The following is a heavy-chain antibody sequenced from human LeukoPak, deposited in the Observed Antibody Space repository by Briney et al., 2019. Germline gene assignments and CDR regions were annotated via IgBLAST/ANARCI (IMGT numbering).Heavy chain of an antibody. V-gene: IGHV4-39*01. Sequence: PSETLSLTCTVSGGSINSSSYYWGWIRQPPGKGLEWIGSIYYSGSTYYNPSLKSRVTISVDTSKNQFSLKLSSVTTADTAVYYCARLKDIYDSSGYYYFDYWGQGTLVTVSS. J-gene: IGHJ4*02. CDR3: ARLKDIYDSSGYYYFDY. CDR1: GGSINSSSYY. CDR2: IYYSGST. D-gene: IGHD3-22*01.